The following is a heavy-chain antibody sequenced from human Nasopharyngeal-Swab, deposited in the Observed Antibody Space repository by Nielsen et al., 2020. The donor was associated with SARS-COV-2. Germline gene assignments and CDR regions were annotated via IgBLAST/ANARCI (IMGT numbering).Heavy chain of an antibody. V-gene: IGHV4-30-2*01. D-gene: IGHD3-10*01. J-gene: IGHJ4*02. CDR3: AREGILWFGEEMWLFFDY. Sequence: WIRQPPGKGLEWIGYIYHSGSTYYNPSLKSRVTISVDRSKNQFSPKLSSVTAADTAVYYCAREGILWFGEEMWLFFDYWGQGTLVTVSS. CDR2: IYHSGST.